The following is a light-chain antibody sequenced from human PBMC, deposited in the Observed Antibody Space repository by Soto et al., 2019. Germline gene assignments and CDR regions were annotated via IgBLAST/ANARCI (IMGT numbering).Light chain of an antibody. J-gene: IGKJ3*01. V-gene: IGKV1-27*01. CDR1: QGISNY. CDR3: QKYSSAPFT. CDR2: GAS. Sequence: DIQMTQSPSSLSASVGDRVTITCRASQGISNYLAWYQQKPGKVPELLIYGASTLQSGAPSRSSGSGSGTAFTLTISSLQPEDVATYYCQKYSSAPFTFGPGTKVVI.